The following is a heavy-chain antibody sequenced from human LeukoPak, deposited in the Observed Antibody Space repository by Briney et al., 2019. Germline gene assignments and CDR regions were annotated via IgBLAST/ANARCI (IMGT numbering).Heavy chain of an antibody. CDR2: IIPIFGTA. CDR1: GGTFSSYA. V-gene: IGHV1-69*13. J-gene: IGHJ4*02. Sequence: VASVTVSCKASGGTFSSYAISWVRQAPGQGLEWMGGIIPIFGTANYAQKFQGRVTITADESTSTAYMELSSLRSEDTAVYYCARDTRGGGRYYYDSSGSIGHDYWGQGTLVTVSS. CDR3: ARDTRGGGRYYYDSSGSIGHDY. D-gene: IGHD3-22*01.